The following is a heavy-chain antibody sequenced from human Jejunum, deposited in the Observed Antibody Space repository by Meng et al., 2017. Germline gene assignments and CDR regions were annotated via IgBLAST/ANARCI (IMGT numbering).Heavy chain of an antibody. CDR2: INDSGRT. CDR3: ARGNEYSNYLADF. V-gene: IGHV4-34*01. D-gene: IGHD4-11*01. CDR1: GGAISDYY. Sequence: QVKLQQWGAGLLKPSETLSLPCAVYGGAISDYYWTWIRQPPGKGLEWIGEINDSGRTNYNPSLKSRVTISVDTSKGQFYLRVSSVTAADTAVYYCARGNEYSNYLADFWGQGTLVTVSS. J-gene: IGHJ4*02.